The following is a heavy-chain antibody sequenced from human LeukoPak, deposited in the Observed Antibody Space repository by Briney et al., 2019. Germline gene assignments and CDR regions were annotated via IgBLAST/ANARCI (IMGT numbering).Heavy chain of an antibody. V-gene: IGHV5-51*01. CDR1: GYIFTNYW. Sequence: GESMKIFCKGYGYIFTNYWIDWVRQVPEKGLEWMGIIYPADSDTRYSPSFQGQVTISADKSINSAYLQWSSLKASDTAMYYCARLVCSSTSCYSGFDYWGQGTLVTVSS. J-gene: IGHJ4*02. D-gene: IGHD2-2*01. CDR2: IYPADSDT. CDR3: ARLVCSSTSCYSGFDY.